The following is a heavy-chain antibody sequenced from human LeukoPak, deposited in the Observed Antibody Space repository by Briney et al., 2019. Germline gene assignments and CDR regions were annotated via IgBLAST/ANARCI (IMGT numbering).Heavy chain of an antibody. D-gene: IGHD3-16*02. CDR1: GYTFTIYY. CDR2: INPNSGAT. J-gene: IGHJ1*01. CDR3: ARGLSAEYFQH. V-gene: IGHV1-2*02. Sequence: ASVKVSCKASGYTFTIYYMHWVRQAPGQGLEWVGWINPNSGATNYAQKFQGRVTMTRDTPITTAYMELSRLRSDDTAVYYCARGLSAEYFQHWGQGTLVAVSS.